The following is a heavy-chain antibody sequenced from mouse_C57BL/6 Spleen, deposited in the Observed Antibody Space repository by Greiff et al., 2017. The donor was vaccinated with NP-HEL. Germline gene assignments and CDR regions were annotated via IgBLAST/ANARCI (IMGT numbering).Heavy chain of an antibody. CDR2: ISSGSSTI. Sequence: EVQGVESGGGLVKPGGSLKLSCAASGFTFSDYGMHWVRQAPEKGLEWVAYISSGSSTIYYADTVKGRFTISRDNAKNNLFLQMTSLRSEDTAMYYCARGGDARRGYYAMDYWGQGTSVTVSS. V-gene: IGHV5-17*01. J-gene: IGHJ4*01. CDR3: ARGGDARRGYYAMDY. CDR1: GFTFSDYG. D-gene: IGHD2-13*01.